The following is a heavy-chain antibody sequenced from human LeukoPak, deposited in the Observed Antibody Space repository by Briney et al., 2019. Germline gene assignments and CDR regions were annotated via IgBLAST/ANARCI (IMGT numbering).Heavy chain of an antibody. Sequence: PVGSLRLSCAASGVMFTTYGGHCVRHAPGKGLWWVSFILSDGNAKSYAETVMGRFTISRDNSKNTLYLQMKTLSADDTAVYYCGNHDRSSDFWGQGTLVTVSS. J-gene: IGHJ4*02. CDR1: GVMFTTYG. CDR2: ILSDGNAK. V-gene: IGHV3-30*02. D-gene: IGHD3-22*01. CDR3: GNHDRSSDF.